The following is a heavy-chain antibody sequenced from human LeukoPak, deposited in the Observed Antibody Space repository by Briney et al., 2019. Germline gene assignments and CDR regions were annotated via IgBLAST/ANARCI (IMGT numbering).Heavy chain of an antibody. J-gene: IGHJ4*02. Sequence: ASVKVSCKASGYTFTDYAIHWVRQAPGQSLEWMGWIIAGNGDTKYAHEFRGRVTITRDTSATTAYLVLSTLRSEDMAVYYCARSQYLPYFDSWGQGTLVTVS. CDR2: IIAGNGDT. CDR1: GYTFTDYA. V-gene: IGHV1-3*03. D-gene: IGHD2-2*02. CDR3: ARSQYLPYFDS.